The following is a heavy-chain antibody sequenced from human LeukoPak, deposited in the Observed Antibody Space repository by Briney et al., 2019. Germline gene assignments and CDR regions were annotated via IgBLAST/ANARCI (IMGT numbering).Heavy chain of an antibody. V-gene: IGHV1-18*01. CDR1: GYTFTSYG. J-gene: IGHJ4*02. CDR3: ARVNYDSSGYYRVFKY. D-gene: IGHD3-22*01. Sequence: ASVKVSRKASGYTFTSYGISWVRQAPGQGLEWMGWISAYNGNTNYAQKLQGRVTMTTDTSTSTAYMELRSLRSDDTAVYYCARVNYDSSGYYRVFKYWGQEPLVTVSS. CDR2: ISAYNGNT.